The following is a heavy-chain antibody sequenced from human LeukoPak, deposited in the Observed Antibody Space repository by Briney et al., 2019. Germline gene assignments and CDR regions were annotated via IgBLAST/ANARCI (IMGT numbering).Heavy chain of an antibody. J-gene: IGHJ1*01. Sequence: SETLSLTCAVYGGSFSGYYWSWIRQPPGKGLEWIGEINHSGSTNYNPSLKSRVTISVDTSKNQFSLKLSSVTAADTAVYYCARGGEYCSGGSCFGYFQHWGQGTLVTVSS. V-gene: IGHV4-34*01. CDR2: INHSGST. CDR3: ARGGEYCSGGSCFGYFQH. D-gene: IGHD2-15*01. CDR1: GGSFSGYY.